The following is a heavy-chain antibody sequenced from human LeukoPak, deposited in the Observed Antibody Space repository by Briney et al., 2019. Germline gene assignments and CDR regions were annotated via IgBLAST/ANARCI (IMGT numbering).Heavy chain of an antibody. CDR1: GFTFSSYA. V-gene: IGHV3-23*01. D-gene: IGHD6-13*01. J-gene: IGHJ4*02. CDR3: AKVLNKGIAASNPNGNFDY. Sequence: GGSLRLSCAASGFTFSSYAMSWVHQAPGKGLDWVSAISGSGGSTYYADSVKGRFTISRDNSKNTLSLQMNSVRAEDTAVYYCAKVLNKGIAASNPNGNFDYWGQGTLVTVSS. CDR2: ISGSGGST.